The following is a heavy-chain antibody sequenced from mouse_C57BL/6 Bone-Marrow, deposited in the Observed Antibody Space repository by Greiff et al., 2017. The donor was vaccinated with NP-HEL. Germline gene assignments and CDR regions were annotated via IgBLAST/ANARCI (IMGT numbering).Heavy chain of an antibody. CDR1: GFTFSDFY. D-gene: IGHD4-1*01. Sequence: EVKLMESGGGLVQSGRSLRLSCATSGFTFSDFYMEWVRQAPGTGLEWIAASRNKANDYTTEYSASVKGRFIVSRDTSQSILYLQMNALRAEDTAIYYCARDNWDWYFDVWGTGTTVTVSS. V-gene: IGHV7-1*01. J-gene: IGHJ1*03. CDR3: ARDNWDWYFDV. CDR2: SRNKANDYTT.